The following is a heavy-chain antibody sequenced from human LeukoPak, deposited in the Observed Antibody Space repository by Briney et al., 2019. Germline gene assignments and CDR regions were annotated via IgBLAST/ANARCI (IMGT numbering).Heavy chain of an antibody. Sequence: SETLSLTCTVSGGSISSSSYYWGWIRQSPGKGLEWIGTIYYSGSTYYNPSLKSRVIISVDTSKNQFSLKLSSVTAADTAVYYCARLGNTDYYYYYYMDVWGKGTTVTVSS. V-gene: IGHV4-39*01. CDR2: IYYSGST. CDR3: ARLGNTDYYYYYYMDV. D-gene: IGHD7-27*01. J-gene: IGHJ6*03. CDR1: GGSISSSSYY.